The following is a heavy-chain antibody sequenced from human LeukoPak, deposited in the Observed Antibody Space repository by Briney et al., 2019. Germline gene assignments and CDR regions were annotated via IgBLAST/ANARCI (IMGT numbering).Heavy chain of an antibody. CDR3: ARDLPYSSSWESINY. CDR2: IIPVFGTT. D-gene: IGHD6-13*01. V-gene: IGHV1-69*06. Sequence: GASVKVSCKASGGTFSSYAVSWVRLTPGQGLEWLGGIIPVFGTTTYAQKFQAKVTMTADKSTNTAYLEISSLTSDDTAVYYCARDLPYSSSWESINYWGQGTLVTVSS. J-gene: IGHJ4*02. CDR1: GGTFSSYA.